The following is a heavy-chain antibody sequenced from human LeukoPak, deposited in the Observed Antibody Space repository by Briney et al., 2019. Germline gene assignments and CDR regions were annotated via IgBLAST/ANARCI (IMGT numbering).Heavy chain of an antibody. V-gene: IGHV1-18*01. J-gene: IGHJ4*02. Sequence: GASVKVSCKASGYTFTNYRISWVRQAPGQGLEWMGWISAYNGNTNYAQKFQGRVTMTTDTSTSTAYMELRSLRSDDTAVYCWAREDSRGWYRGDYWGKGTLVTVSS. CDR1: GYTFTNYR. CDR2: ISAYNGNT. CDR3: AREDSRGWYRGDY. D-gene: IGHD6-19*01.